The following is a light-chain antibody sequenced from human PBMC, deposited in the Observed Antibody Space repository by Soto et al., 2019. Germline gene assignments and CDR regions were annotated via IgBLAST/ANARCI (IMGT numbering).Light chain of an antibody. CDR2: AAS. J-gene: IGKJ5*01. Sequence: QLTQTPSSLSASVGDRVTITCRASQGISSFLAWYQPKPGKAPKLLIYAASSLQSGVPSRFSGSGFGKDCTLTITSLQPEDWATYYGHQYDNLPFTGGQGTRLEIK. V-gene: IGKV1-9*01. CDR3: HQYDNLPFT. CDR1: QGISSF.